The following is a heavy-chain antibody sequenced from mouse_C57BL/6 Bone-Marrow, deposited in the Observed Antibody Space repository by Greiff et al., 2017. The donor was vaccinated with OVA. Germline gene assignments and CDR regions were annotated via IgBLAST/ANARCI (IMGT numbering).Heavy chain of an antibody. CDR2: IDPSDSYT. V-gene: IGHV1-69*01. Sequence: QVQLQQPGAELVMPGASVKLSCKASGYTFTSYWMHWVKQRPGQGLEWIGEIDPSDSYTNYNQKFKGKSTLTVDKSSSTAYMQLSSLTSEDSAVYYCARTVYYYGSSYFFYAMDYWGQGTSVPVSS. CDR3: ARTVYYYGSSYFFYAMDY. J-gene: IGHJ4*01. CDR1: GYTFTSYW. D-gene: IGHD1-1*01.